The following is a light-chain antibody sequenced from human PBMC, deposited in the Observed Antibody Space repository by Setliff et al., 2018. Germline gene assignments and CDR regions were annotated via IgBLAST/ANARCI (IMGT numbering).Light chain of an antibody. J-gene: IGLJ1*01. CDR2: DNN. Sequence: QSVLSQPPSVSAAPGQKVTISCSGSSSNIGNNYVSWYQQLPGTAPKLLISDNNKRPSGIPDRFSGSKSGTSATLAITGLQTGDEADYYCGTWDSSLSAYVFGAGTKVTVL. CDR1: SSNIGNNY. V-gene: IGLV1-51*01. CDR3: GTWDSSLSAYV.